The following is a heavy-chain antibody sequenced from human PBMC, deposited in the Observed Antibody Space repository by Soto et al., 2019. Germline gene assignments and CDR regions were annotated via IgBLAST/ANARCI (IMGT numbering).Heavy chain of an antibody. V-gene: IGHV3-21*01. CDR3: AKSLTTGYYYSYMDV. D-gene: IGHD4-17*01. CDR1: GFTFSSYS. J-gene: IGHJ6*03. Sequence: PGGSLSLSCAASGFTFSSYSMNWVRQAPGKGLEWVSYISSSRIYIYYADSVKGRFTISRDNAKNSLYLQMNSLRAEDTAVYYCAKSLTTGYYYSYMDVWGKGTTVTVSS. CDR2: ISSSRIYI.